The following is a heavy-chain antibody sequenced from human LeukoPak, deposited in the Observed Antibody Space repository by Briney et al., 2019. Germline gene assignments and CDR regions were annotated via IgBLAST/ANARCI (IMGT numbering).Heavy chain of an antibody. V-gene: IGHV3-23*01. J-gene: IGHJ4*02. CDR1: GFIFNNYA. Sequence: GGSLRLSCAASGFIFNNYAMTWVRQAPGKGLEWVSTIGGGPVYYADSVEGRFTISRDNSKNTLYLQMNSLRAEDTAVYYCAKESPGSPIAAQPFDYWGQGTLVTVSS. CDR3: AKESPGSPIAAQPFDY. CDR2: IGGGPV. D-gene: IGHD6-13*01.